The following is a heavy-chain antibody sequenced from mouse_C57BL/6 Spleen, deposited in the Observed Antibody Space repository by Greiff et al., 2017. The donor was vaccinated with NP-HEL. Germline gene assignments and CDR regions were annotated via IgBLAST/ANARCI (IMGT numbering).Heavy chain of an antibody. Sequence: QVQLQQSGAELVKPGASVRLSCKASGYTFTSYWMHWVKQRPGQGLEWIGMIHPNSGSTNYNEKFKSKATLTVDKSSSTAYMQLSSLTSEDSAVYYCARGVIYYGNINWYFDVWGTGTTVTVSS. CDR3: ARGVIYYGNINWYFDV. D-gene: IGHD2-1*01. CDR2: IHPNSGST. V-gene: IGHV1-64*01. J-gene: IGHJ1*03. CDR1: GYTFTSYW.